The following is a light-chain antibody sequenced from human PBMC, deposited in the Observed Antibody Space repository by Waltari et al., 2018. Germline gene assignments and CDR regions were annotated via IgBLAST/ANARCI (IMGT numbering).Light chain of an antibody. V-gene: IGLV2-14*01. CDR3: SSYSTTSAPYV. J-gene: IGLJ1*01. CDR2: DVY. Sequence: QSALTQPASVSGSPGQSITISCTGTSSDVGAFNYVSWYQQYPGKAPQLIIFDVYRRPPGVSTLFSGSKSGNTASLTISGLQAEDEADYYCSSYSTTSAPYVFGTGTKVTVL. CDR1: SSDVGAFNY.